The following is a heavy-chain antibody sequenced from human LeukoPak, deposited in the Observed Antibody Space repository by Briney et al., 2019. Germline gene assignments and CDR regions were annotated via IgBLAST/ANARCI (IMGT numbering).Heavy chain of an antibody. D-gene: IGHD5-12*01. V-gene: IGHV1-18*01. Sequence: ASVKVSCKASGYTFTSYGISWVRQAPGQGLEWMGWISAYNGNTNYAQKLQGRVTMTTDTSTSTAYMELRSLRSDDTAVYYCAREVVDIVATSRFDPWGQGTPVTVSS. J-gene: IGHJ5*02. CDR2: ISAYNGNT. CDR1: GYTFTSYG. CDR3: AREVVDIVATSRFDP.